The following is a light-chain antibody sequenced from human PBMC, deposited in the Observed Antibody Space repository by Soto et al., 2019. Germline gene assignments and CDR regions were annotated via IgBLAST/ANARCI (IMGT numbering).Light chain of an antibody. J-gene: IGLJ3*02. CDR2: LNSDGSH. V-gene: IGLV4-69*01. Sequence: QLVLTQSPSASASLGASVKLTCTMSSGHSSYAIAWHQQQPEKGPRYLMKLNSDGSHSKGDGIPDRFSGSSSGAERYLTISSLQCEDEADYYCQTWGTGIPWVFGGGTKLTVL. CDR3: QTWGTGIPWV. CDR1: SGHSSYA.